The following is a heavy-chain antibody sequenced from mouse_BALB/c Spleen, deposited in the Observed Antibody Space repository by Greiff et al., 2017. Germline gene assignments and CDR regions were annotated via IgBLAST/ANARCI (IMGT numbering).Heavy chain of an antibody. CDR2: ISSGSSTI. CDR3: ARSGVEGFGY. V-gene: IGHV5-17*02. CDR1: GFTFSSFG. Sequence: EVKVVESGGGLVQPGGSRKLSCAASGFTFSSFGMHWVRQAPEKGLEWVAYISSGSSTIYYADTVKGRFTISRDNPKNTLFLQMTSLRSEDTAMYYCARSGVEGFGYWGQGTTLTVSS. D-gene: IGHD1-1*01. J-gene: IGHJ2*01.